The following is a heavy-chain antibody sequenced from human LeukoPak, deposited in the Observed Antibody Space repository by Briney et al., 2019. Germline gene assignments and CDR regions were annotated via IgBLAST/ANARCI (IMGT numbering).Heavy chain of an antibody. CDR3: ARALGSSGYGWFDP. D-gene: IGHD3-22*01. CDR2: IYYSGST. CDR1: GGSISSGGYY. Sequence: SGTLSLTCTVSGGSISSGGYYWSWIRQHPGEGLEWIGNIYYSGSTYYNPSLKSRLTISVDTSKNQFSLKLSSVTAADTAVYYCARALGSSGYGWFDPWGQGTLVTVSS. J-gene: IGHJ5*02. V-gene: IGHV4-31*03.